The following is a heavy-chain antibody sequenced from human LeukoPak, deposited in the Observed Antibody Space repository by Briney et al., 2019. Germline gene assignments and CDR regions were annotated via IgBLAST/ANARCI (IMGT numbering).Heavy chain of an antibody. CDR3: ARAAPRVDAFDI. J-gene: IGHJ3*02. Sequence: GGSLRLSCAASGFTFSDYYMSWIRQAPGKGLEWVSYISSSGSTIYYADSVEGRFTISRDNAKNSLYLQMNSLRAEDTAVYYCARAAPRVDAFDIWGQGTMVTVSS. D-gene: IGHD6-25*01. V-gene: IGHV3-11*01. CDR2: ISSSGSTI. CDR1: GFTFSDYY.